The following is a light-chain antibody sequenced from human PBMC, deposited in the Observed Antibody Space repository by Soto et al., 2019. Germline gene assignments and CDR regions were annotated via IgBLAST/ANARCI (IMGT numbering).Light chain of an antibody. CDR3: SSYTTSSNVV. V-gene: IGLV2-14*01. J-gene: IGLJ2*01. Sequence: QSALTQPASVSGCPGQSITISCTGTSSDVGDYNFVSWYQQHPGKAPKLMIYDVSNRPSGVSNRFSGSKSGNTASLTISGLQAEDEADYYCSSYTTSSNVVFGGGTKVTVL. CDR2: DVS. CDR1: SSDVGDYNF.